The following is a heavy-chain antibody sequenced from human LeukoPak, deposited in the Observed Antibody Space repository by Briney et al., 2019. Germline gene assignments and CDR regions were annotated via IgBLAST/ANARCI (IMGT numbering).Heavy chain of an antibody. Sequence: HPGGSLRLSCAASGFTVSSNYMSWVRQAPGKGLEWGSVIYSGGSTYYADSVKGRFTISRDNSKNTLYLQMNSLRAEDTAVYYCASGGSSWYYFDYWGQGALVTVSS. CDR1: GFTVSSNY. V-gene: IGHV3-66*01. CDR3: ASGGSSWYYFDY. D-gene: IGHD6-13*01. J-gene: IGHJ4*02. CDR2: IYSGGST.